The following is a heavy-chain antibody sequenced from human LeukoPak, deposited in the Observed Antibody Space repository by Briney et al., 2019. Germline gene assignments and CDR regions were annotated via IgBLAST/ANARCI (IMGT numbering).Heavy chain of an antibody. CDR1: GGSISSYY. D-gene: IGHD3-10*01. CDR3: ARGFYGSGSYYKSPFDC. Sequence: PSETLSLTCTVSGGSISSYYWSWIRQPPRKGLEWIGYIYYSGSTNYNASLKSRVSISVDTSKNQFSLRLSSVTAADTAVYYCARGFYGSGSYYKSPFDCWGQGTLVTVSS. J-gene: IGHJ4*02. V-gene: IGHV4-59*01. CDR2: IYYSGST.